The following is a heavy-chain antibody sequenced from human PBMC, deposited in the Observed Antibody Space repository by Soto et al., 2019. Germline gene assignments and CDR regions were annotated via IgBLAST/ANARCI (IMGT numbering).Heavy chain of an antibody. CDR3: VIMTYNWFDP. V-gene: IGHV3-23*01. J-gene: IGHJ5*02. CDR1: GFTFSSYA. CDR2: VSGSGGST. D-gene: IGHD2-8*01. Sequence: PGGSLSLSCAASGFTFSSYALSWVRQAPGPGLEWVSAVSGSGGSTYYGDSVKVQFTISRDNPKNTLYLQMNSVRAEDTAVYFCVIMTYNWFDPWGQGTLVTVSS.